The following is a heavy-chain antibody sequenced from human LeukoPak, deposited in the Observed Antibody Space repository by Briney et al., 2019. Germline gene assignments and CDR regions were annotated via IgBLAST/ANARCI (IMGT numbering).Heavy chain of an antibody. CDR3: ARDRKWESDY. CDR1: GYTFTDFY. CDR2: INPNSGGT. Sequence: ASVKVSCKASGYTFTDFYIHWVRQAPRHGLEWMGRINPNSGGTNYAQKFQGRVTVTRDTSISTAYMELSRLTSDDTAVYYCARDRKWESDYWGQGTLVTVSS. J-gene: IGHJ4*02. D-gene: IGHD1-26*01. V-gene: IGHV1-2*06.